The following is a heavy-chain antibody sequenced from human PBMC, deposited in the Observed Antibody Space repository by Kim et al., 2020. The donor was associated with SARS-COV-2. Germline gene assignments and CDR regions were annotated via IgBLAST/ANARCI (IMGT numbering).Heavy chain of an antibody. D-gene: IGHD3-22*01. CDR2: IYTSGST. Sequence: TLSLPCTVSGGSISSYYWSWIRQPAGKGLEWIGRIYTSGSTNYNPSLKSRVTMSVDTSKNQFSLKLSSVTAADTAVYYCARVVLNYYDSSGYYNKEQNWFDPWGQGTLVTVSS. CDR3: ARVVLNYYDSSGYYNKEQNWFDP. CDR1: GGSISSYY. J-gene: IGHJ5*02. V-gene: IGHV4-4*07.